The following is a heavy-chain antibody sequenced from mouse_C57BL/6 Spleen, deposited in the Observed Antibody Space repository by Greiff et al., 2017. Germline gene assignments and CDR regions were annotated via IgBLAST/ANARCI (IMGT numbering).Heavy chain of an antibody. J-gene: IGHJ2*01. CDR2: IDPSDSET. Sequence: QVQLKQPGAELVRPGSSVKLSCKASGYTFTSYWMHWVKQRPIQGLEWIGNIDPSDSETHYNQKFEDKATLTVDKSSSTAYMQLSSLTSEDSAVYYCARGGDYFDYWGQGTTLTVSS. V-gene: IGHV1-52*01. CDR3: ARGGDYFDY. CDR1: GYTFTSYW.